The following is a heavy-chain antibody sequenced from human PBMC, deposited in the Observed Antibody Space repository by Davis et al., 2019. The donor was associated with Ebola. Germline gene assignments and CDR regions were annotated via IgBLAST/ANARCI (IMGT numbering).Heavy chain of an antibody. CDR3: ARLYCGGDCIPGIDY. V-gene: IGHV1-46*01. D-gene: IGHD2-21*01. Sequence: ASVKVSCKASGYTFTSYYMHWVRQAPGQGLEWMGIINPSGGSTSYAQKFQGRVTMTRDTSTSTVYMELSSLRSEDTAVYYCARLYCGGDCIPGIDYWGQGTLVTVSS. CDR2: INPSGGST. J-gene: IGHJ4*02. CDR1: GYTFTSYY.